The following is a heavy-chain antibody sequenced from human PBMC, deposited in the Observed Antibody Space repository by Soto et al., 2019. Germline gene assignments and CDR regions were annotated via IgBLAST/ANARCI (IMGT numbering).Heavy chain of an antibody. D-gene: IGHD1-7*01. CDR3: AHRLTLNTDWNYGRFDY. CDR1: GFSLTTSGVG. Sequence: QITWKESGRALVKPTQTLTLTCTFSGFSLTTSGVGVGWIRQPPEMALEWLALMYWDDAKRYCPSLTSRLTITKDTSRNQVVLTMTNMDPVDTATYFCAHRLTLNTDWNYGRFDYWGQGALVTVSS. J-gene: IGHJ4*02. CDR2: MYWDDAK. V-gene: IGHV2-5*02.